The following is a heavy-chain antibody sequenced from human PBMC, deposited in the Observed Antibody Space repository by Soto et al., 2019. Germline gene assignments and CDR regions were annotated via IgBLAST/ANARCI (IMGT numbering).Heavy chain of an antibody. J-gene: IGHJ6*02. D-gene: IGHD4-17*01. CDR2: ISSSSSTI. V-gene: IGHV3-48*02. CDR1: GFTFSSYS. CDR3: AMTTVVTGFARFYVGMDV. Sequence: GGSLRLSCAASGFTFSSYSMNWVRQAPGKGLEWVSYISSSSSTIYYADSVKGRFTISRDNAKNSLYLQMNSLRDEDTAVYYCAMTTVVTGFARFYVGMDVWGQGTTVTVSS.